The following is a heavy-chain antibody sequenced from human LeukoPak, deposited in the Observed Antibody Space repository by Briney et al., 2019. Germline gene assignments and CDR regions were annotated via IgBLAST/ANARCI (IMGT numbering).Heavy chain of an antibody. J-gene: IGHJ4*02. CDR2: ISSSSSYI. CDR3: ARGREEQLVPFDY. D-gene: IGHD6-13*01. V-gene: IGHV3-21*01. Sequence: GGSLRLSCAASGFTFSSYSMNWVRQAPGKGLEWVSSISSSSSYIYYADSAKGRFTISRDNAKNSLYLQMNSLRAEDTAVYYCARGREEQLVPFDYWGQGTLVTVSS. CDR1: GFTFSSYS.